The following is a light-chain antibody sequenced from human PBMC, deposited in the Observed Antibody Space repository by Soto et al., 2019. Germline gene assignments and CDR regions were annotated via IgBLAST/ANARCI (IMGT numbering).Light chain of an antibody. CDR2: GAS. CDR1: QSVSSN. V-gene: IGKV3-15*01. CDR3: QQYNNWTSLT. J-gene: IGKJ4*01. Sequence: EIVMTQSPATLSVSPGERATLSCRASQSVSSNLAWYQQKPGQAPRLLIYGASTRATGIPARFSGSGSGTEFTLTISSLQSEGFAVYYCQQYNNWTSLTFGGGTKVEIK.